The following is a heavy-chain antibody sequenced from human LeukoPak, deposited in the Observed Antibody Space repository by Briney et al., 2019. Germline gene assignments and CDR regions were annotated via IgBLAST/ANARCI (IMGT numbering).Heavy chain of an antibody. J-gene: IGHJ6*02. CDR2: IWYDGSNK. D-gene: IGHD3-10*01. CDR3: ARDLREDHYYGMDV. Sequence: GGSLRLSCAASGFTFSSYGMHWVRQAPGKGLEWVAVIWYDGSNKYYADSVKGRFTISRDNSKNTLYLQMNSLRAEDTAVYYCARDLREDHYYGMDVWGQGTTVTVSS. V-gene: IGHV3-33*01. CDR1: GFTFSSYG.